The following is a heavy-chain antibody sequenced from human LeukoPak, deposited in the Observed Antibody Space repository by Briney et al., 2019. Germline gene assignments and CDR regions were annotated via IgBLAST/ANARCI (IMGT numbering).Heavy chain of an antibody. V-gene: IGHV1-2*02. CDR2: ITPNSGGT. CDR3: ARGSWFGELLLDY. Sequence: ASVKVSCKASGYTFTGYYMHWVRQAPGQGLEWMGWITPNSGGTNYAQKFQGRVTMTRDTSVSTAYMELSRLRSDDTAVYYCARGSWFGELLLDYWGQGTLVTVSS. J-gene: IGHJ4*02. CDR1: GYTFTGYY. D-gene: IGHD3-10*01.